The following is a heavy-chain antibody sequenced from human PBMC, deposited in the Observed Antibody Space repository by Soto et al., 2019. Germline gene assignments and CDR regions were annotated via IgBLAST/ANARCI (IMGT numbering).Heavy chain of an antibody. CDR2: IYYGGST. D-gene: IGHD3-22*01. CDR3: ASRDSSGYYHR. Sequence: QVQLQESGPGLVKPSQTLSLTCTVSGGSISSGGYYWSWIRQHPGKGLEWIGYIYYGGSTYYNPSLTSRVTIAVATSKNQFALKLSSVTAADTAVYSCASRDSSGYYHRWGQGSLVTVSS. CDR1: GGSISSGGYY. V-gene: IGHV4-31*03. J-gene: IGHJ4*02.